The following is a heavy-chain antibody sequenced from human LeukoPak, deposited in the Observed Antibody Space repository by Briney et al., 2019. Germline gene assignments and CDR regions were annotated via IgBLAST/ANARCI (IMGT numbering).Heavy chain of an antibody. CDR1: GGSISSYY. V-gene: IGHV4-59*01. CDR3: ARAGSRYRGNMDV. CDR2: IYYSGST. D-gene: IGHD3-3*01. Sequence: SETLSLTCTVSGGSISSYYWSWIRQPPGKGLEWIGYIYYSGSTNYNPSLKSRVTISVDTSKNQFSLKLNSVTAADTAVYYCARAGSRYRGNMDVWGKGTTVTVS. J-gene: IGHJ6*03.